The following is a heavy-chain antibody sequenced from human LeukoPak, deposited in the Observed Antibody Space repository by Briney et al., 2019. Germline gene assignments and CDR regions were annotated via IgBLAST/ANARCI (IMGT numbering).Heavy chain of an antibody. J-gene: IGHJ6*02. Sequence: ASVKVSCKASGYTFTSYGISWVRQAPGQGLEWMGWISAYNGNTNYAQKLQGRVTMATDTSTSTAYMELRSLRSDDTAVYYCARVHLPQDIVLMVYAIDYYGMDVWGQGTTVTVSS. CDR1: GYTFTSYG. CDR3: ARVHLPQDIVLMVYAIDYYGMDV. D-gene: IGHD2-8*01. V-gene: IGHV1-18*01. CDR2: ISAYNGNT.